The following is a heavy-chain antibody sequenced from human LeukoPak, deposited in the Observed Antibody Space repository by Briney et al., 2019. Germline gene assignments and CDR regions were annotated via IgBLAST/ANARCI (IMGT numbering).Heavy chain of an antibody. Sequence: GGSLRPSCATSGFPFSDFSMSWVRQAPGKGLEWVSAISGSGGSTYYADSVKGRFTISRDNSKNTLYLQMNGLRAEDTAVYYCAKDQGIDCSSTSCYDDAFDIWGQGTMVTVSS. CDR3: AKDQGIDCSSTSCYDDAFDI. CDR1: GFPFSDFS. CDR2: ISGSGGST. J-gene: IGHJ3*02. V-gene: IGHV3-23*01. D-gene: IGHD2-2*01.